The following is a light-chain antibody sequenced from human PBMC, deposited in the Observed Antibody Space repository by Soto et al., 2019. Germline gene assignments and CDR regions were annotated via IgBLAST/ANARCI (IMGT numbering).Light chain of an antibody. CDR3: QQYENWPSIT. Sequence: EIVMTQSPATLSLSPGEVSTLSCRSSQNIRTKLAWYQQKPGQAPRLLISGASTRATGIPVRFSGSGSGTEFALAISSLQSEDFAVYYCQQYENWPSITFGQGTRLEIK. V-gene: IGKV3-15*01. J-gene: IGKJ5*01. CDR1: QNIRTK. CDR2: GAS.